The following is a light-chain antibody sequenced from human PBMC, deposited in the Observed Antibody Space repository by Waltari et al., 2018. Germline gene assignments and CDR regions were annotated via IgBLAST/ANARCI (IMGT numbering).Light chain of an antibody. CDR3: VLYMGSGSWV. V-gene: IGLV8-61*01. CDR1: SGSVSTNDY. J-gene: IGLJ3*02. CDR2: NTN. Sequence: QTVVTQEPSFSVSPGGTVTLTCGLSSGSVSTNDYPSWYQQTPGQAPRTLIYNTNTRSSGVPDRFSGSILGNKAALTFTAAQTDDESDYYCVLYMGSGSWVFGGGTKLTVL.